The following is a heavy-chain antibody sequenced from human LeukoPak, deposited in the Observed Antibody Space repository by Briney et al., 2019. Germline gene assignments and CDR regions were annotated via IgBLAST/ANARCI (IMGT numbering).Heavy chain of an antibody. CDR2: ISSSSSTI. J-gene: IGHJ4*02. V-gene: IGHV3-48*01. D-gene: IGHD4-17*01. CDR1: GFTFSSYS. CDR3: AIDSPEGALYGDYYY. Sequence: PGGSLRLSCAASGFTFSSYSMNWVRQAPGKGLEWVSYISSSSSTIYYADSVRGRFTISRDNSKNTLYLQMNSLRAEDTAVYYCAIDSPEGALYGDYYYWGQGTLVTVSS.